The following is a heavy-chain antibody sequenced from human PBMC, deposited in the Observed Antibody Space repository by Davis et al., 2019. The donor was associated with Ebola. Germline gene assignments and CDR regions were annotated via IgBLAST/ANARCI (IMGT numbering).Heavy chain of an antibody. CDR1: GFTVSSNY. CDR2: ISSSSSYI. CDR3: ARVASLGLEWLLYQDAFDI. D-gene: IGHD3-3*01. J-gene: IGHJ3*02. V-gene: IGHV3-21*01. Sequence: PGGSLRLSCAASGFTVSSNYMSWVRQAPGKGLEWVSSISSSSSYIYYADSVKGRFTISRDNAKNSLYLQMNSLRAEDTAVYYCARVASLGLEWLLYQDAFDIWGQGTMVTVSS.